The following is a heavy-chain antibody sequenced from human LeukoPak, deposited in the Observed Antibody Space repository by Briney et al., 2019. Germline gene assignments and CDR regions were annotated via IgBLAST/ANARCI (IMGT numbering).Heavy chain of an antibody. Sequence: PGGSLRLSCAASGFTVSSNYMSWVRQAPGKGLEWVSVIYSGDSTNYADSVKGRFTISRDNSKNTLYLQMNSLRAEDTAMYYCARDSYRSSTSCYDYWGQGTLVTVSS. CDR1: GFTVSSNY. J-gene: IGHJ4*02. V-gene: IGHV3-53*01. CDR2: IYSGDST. CDR3: ARDSYRSSTSCYDY. D-gene: IGHD2-2*01.